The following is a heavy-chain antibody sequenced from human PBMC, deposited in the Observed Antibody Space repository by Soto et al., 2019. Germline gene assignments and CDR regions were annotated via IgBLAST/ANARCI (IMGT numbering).Heavy chain of an antibody. J-gene: IGHJ4*02. CDR2: SRDKAQGYST. D-gene: IGHD3-22*01. V-gene: IGHV3-72*01. CDR1: GFTLSDHS. Sequence: EVQLVESGGGLVQPGGSLRLSCAGSGFTLSDHSIDWVRQAPGRGLEWVGRSRDKAQGYSTEYAASVKGRFTTSRDNSKNSVNQKMNSQKSDDTAVYYSVRTTYFSDSRGYTRCFDYWGQGTLVTVSS. CDR3: VRTTYFSDSRGYTRCFDY.